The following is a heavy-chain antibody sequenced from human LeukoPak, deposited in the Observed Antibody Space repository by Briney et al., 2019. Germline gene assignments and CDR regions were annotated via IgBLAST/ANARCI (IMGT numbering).Heavy chain of an antibody. Sequence: SETLSLTCAVYGGSFSGYYWNWIRQPPGKGLEWIGEINHGISANYNPSLKTRVTISVDTSKNQLSLKLTSVIAADTAVYYCARGSIAGTAMVMGNWFDPWGQGSLVTVSS. D-gene: IGHD5-18*01. J-gene: IGHJ5*02. CDR3: ARGSIAGTAMVMGNWFDP. CDR2: INHGISA. V-gene: IGHV4-34*01. CDR1: GGSFSGYY.